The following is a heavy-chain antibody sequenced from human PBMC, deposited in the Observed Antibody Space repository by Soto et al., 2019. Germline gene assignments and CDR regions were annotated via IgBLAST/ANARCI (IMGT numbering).Heavy chain of an antibody. V-gene: IGHV3-48*02. CDR2: ISSASDTI. CDR1: GFTFSSYS. Sequence: EVQLVESGGALVQRGGSLRLSCAVSGFTFSSYSMHWVRQAPGKGLEWISFISSASDTIYYADSVQGRFTISRDNAKNSLYLQLNSLRDEDSAVYYCANVNSWYFGAIQHWGQGTLVSVSS. J-gene: IGHJ1*01. CDR3: ANVNSWYFGAIQH. D-gene: IGHD6-13*01.